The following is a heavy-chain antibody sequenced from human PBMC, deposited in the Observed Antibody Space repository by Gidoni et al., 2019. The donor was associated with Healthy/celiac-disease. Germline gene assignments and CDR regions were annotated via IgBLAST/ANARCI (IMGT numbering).Heavy chain of an antibody. D-gene: IGHD3-22*01. CDR2: ISYDGSNK. J-gene: IGHJ1*01. V-gene: IGHV3-30*18. CDR3: AKDLSYYDSSGYQGYFQH. Sequence: QVQLVESGGGVVQPGRSLSLSCAASGFTFSSYGMHWVRQAPGKGLEWVAVISYDGSNKYYADSVKGRFTISRDNSKNTLYLQMNSLRAEDTAVYYCAKDLSYYDSSGYQGYFQHWGQGTLVTVSS. CDR1: GFTFSSYG.